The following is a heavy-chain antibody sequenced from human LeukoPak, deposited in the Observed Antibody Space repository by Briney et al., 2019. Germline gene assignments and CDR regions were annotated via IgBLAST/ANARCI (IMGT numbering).Heavy chain of an antibody. D-gene: IGHD6-13*01. V-gene: IGHV3-48*01. J-gene: IGHJ6*02. CDR3: AKEGSEYSSSWYPSHWGDYYYGMDV. CDR1: GFTFSSYS. Sequence: PGGSLRLSCAASGFTFSSYSMNWVRQAPGKGLEWVSYISSSSSTIYYADSVKGRFTISRDNSKNTLYLQMNSLRAEDTAVYYCAKEGSEYSSSWYPSHWGDYYYGMDVWGQGTTVTVSS. CDR2: ISSSSSTI.